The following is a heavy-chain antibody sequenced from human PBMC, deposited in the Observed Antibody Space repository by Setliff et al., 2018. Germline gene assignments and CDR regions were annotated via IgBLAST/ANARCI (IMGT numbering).Heavy chain of an antibody. CDR2: IIHSGST. V-gene: IGHV4-34*12. CDR3: ARKGISALSGAFDM. D-gene: IGHD1-26*01. J-gene: IGHJ3*02. CDR1: GGSISSYY. Sequence: SETLSLTCTVSGGSISSYYWSWIRQPPGKRLEWIGEIIHSGSTNYNPSLKSRVTISMDTSKNQFPLKVSSVTAADTAVYYCARKGISALSGAFDMWGQGTMVTVSS.